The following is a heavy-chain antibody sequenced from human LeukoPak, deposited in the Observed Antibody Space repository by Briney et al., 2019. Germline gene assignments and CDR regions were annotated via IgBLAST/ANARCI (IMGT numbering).Heavy chain of an antibody. J-gene: IGHJ4*02. CDR1: GFTFSSYA. CDR2: ISYDGSNK. V-gene: IGHV3-30-3*01. D-gene: IGHD3-22*01. CDR3: ARSAMIVVVTTLDY. Sequence: GGSLRLSCAASGFTFSSYAMHWVRQAPGKGLDWVAVISYDGSNKYYADSVKGRFTISRDNSKNTLYLQMSSLRAEDTAVYYCARSAMIVVVTTLDYWGQGTLVTVSS.